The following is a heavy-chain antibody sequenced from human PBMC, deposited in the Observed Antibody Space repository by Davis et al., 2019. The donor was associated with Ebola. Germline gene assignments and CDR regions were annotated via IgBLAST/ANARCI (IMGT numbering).Heavy chain of an antibody. Sequence: PGGSLRLSCAASGFIFSSYGMHWVRQAPGKGLEWVAFIWYDGTNKYYADPVKGRFAISRENSKNTLYLQMNSLRVEDTAVYYCARDWDYYGSGSYYDKLDYWGQGTLVTVSS. CDR2: IWYDGTNK. J-gene: IGHJ4*02. CDR1: GFIFSSYG. D-gene: IGHD3-10*01. CDR3: ARDWDYYGSGSYYDKLDY. V-gene: IGHV3-33*01.